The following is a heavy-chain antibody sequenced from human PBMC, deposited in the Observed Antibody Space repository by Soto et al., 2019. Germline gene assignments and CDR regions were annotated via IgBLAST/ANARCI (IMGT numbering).Heavy chain of an antibody. CDR1: GVSFSDYY. J-gene: IGHJ4*02. CDR3: ARAAGTIDY. V-gene: IGHV4-34*01. D-gene: IGHD1-1*01. Sequence: SETLSLTCAVYGVSFSDYYWIWIRQPPGKGLEWIGEINHSGSTNYNPSLKSRVTISVDTSKNQFSLKLSSVTAADTAVYYCARAAGTIDYWGQGTLVTVSS. CDR2: INHSGST.